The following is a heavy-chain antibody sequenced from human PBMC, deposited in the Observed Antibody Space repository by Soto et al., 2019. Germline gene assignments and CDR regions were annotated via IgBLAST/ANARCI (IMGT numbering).Heavy chain of an antibody. CDR1: GYTFTSDG. CDR2: NSAYNGNT. D-gene: IGHD2-15*01. V-gene: IGHV1-18*01. Sequence: QVQLVQSGAEVKKPGASVKVSCKASGYTFTSDGISWVRQAPGQGLEWMGWNSAYNGNTNYAQKLQGRLTLTTDISTRTAYMELRSLRSDGTVMYYCAGDGFIPSNGIVVVVAATLWGQGTLVTVSS. J-gene: IGHJ4*02. CDR3: AGDGFIPSNGIVVVVAATL.